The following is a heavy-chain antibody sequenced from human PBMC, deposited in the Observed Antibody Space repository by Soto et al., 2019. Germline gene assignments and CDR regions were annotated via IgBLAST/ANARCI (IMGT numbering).Heavy chain of an antibody. V-gene: IGHV1-2*04. Sequence: ASVKVSCMASGYTFTGYYMHWVRQAPGQGLEWMGWINPNSGGTNYAQKFQGWVTMTRDTSISTAYMELSRLRSDDTAVYYCARDLYLCSGGSCYPHSWFDPWGQGTLVTVSS. CDR2: INPNSGGT. CDR3: ARDLYLCSGGSCYPHSWFDP. J-gene: IGHJ5*02. D-gene: IGHD2-15*01. CDR1: GYTFTGYY.